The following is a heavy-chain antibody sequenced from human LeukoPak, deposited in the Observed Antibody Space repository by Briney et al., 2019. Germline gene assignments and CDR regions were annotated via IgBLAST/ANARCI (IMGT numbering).Heavy chain of an antibody. CDR3: ASADTAMVPFDC. CDR2: IIPIFGTA. D-gene: IGHD5-18*01. CDR1: GGTFSSYA. Sequence: ASVKVSCKASGGTFSSYAISWVRQAPGQGLEWMGGIIPIFGTANYAQKFQGRVTITADESTSTAYMELSSLRSEDTAVYYCASADTAMVPFDCWGQGTLVTVSS. V-gene: IGHV1-69*01. J-gene: IGHJ4*02.